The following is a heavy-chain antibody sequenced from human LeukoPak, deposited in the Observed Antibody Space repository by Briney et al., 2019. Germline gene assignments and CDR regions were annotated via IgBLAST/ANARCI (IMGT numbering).Heavy chain of an antibody. CDR3: ARDINYCTPTLCHRNWFDP. Sequence: GGSLRLSCAASEFSLSSYSMDWFRQTPGKGLEWISYISSSGRTVYYADSVEGRFTVSRDNAKNALYLEMNDLRAEDSAVYYCARDINYCTPTLCHRNWFDPWGQGTLVAV. CDR2: ISSSGRTV. J-gene: IGHJ5*02. D-gene: IGHD2-8*01. V-gene: IGHV3-48*01. CDR1: EFSLSSYS.